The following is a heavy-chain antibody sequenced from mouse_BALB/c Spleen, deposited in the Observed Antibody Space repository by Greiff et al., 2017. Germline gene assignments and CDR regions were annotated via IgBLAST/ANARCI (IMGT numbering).Heavy chain of an antibody. Sequence: QVQLQQPGAELVKPGASVKLSCKASGYTFTSYYMYWVKQRPGQGLEWIGGINPSNGGTNFNEKFKSKATLTVDKSSSTAYMQLSSLTSEDSAVYYCTRSFYYAMDYWGQGTSVTVSA. CDR2: INPSNGGT. V-gene: IGHV1S81*02. CDR1: GYTFTSYY. J-gene: IGHJ4*01. CDR3: TRSFYYAMDY.